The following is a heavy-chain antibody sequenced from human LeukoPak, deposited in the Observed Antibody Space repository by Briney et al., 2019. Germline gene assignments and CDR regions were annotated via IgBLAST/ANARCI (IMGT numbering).Heavy chain of an antibody. D-gene: IGHD5-24*01. Sequence: NPSETLSLTCTVSGDSISSTTYYWGWIRQPPGKGLEWIATIYYTGSTYYNPSLKSRVTMSLDTSRNQFSLKLTSVTAADTAVYYCARKGSPRDGYNPTLVHYWGQGTLVTVSS. V-gene: IGHV4-39*07. CDR3: ARKGSPRDGYNPTLVHY. CDR2: IYYTGST. CDR1: GDSISSTTYY. J-gene: IGHJ4*02.